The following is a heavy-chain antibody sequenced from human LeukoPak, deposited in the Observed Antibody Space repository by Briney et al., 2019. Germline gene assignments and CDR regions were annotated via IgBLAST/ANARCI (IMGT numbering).Heavy chain of an antibody. CDR1: GGSVSGGSYY. CDR3: AKNAGYSSSWIDY. J-gene: IGHJ4*02. D-gene: IGHD6-13*01. Sequence: SETLSLTCTVPGGSVSGGSYYWSWIRQPPGKGLEWIGYICYSGSTNYNPSLKSRVTISVDTSKNQFSLKLSSVTAADTAVYYCAKNAGYSSSWIDYWGQGTQVTVSS. CDR2: ICYSGST. V-gene: IGHV4-61*01.